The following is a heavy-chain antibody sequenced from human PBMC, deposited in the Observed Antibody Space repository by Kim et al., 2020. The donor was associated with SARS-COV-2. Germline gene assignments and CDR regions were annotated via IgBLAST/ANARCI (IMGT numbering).Heavy chain of an antibody. D-gene: IGHD2-15*01. CDR3: AKDMRVVVAATPYYYGMDV. Sequence: GRFTISRDNSKNSLYLQMNSLRAEDTALYYCAKDMRVVVAATPYYYGMDVWGQGTTVTVSS. V-gene: IGHV3-43D*03. J-gene: IGHJ6*02.